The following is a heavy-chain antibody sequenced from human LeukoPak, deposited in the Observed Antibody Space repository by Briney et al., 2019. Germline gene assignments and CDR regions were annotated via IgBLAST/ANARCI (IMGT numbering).Heavy chain of an antibody. V-gene: IGHV3-9*01. Sequence: GGSLRLSYAASGFTFDDYAMHWVRQAPGKGLEWVSGISWNSGSIGYADSVKGRFTISRDNAKNSLYLQMNSLGAEDTALYYCAKGLSSGWYKDYFDYWGQGTLVTVSS. CDR3: AKGLSSGWYKDYFDY. CDR1: GFTFDDYA. CDR2: ISWNSGSI. D-gene: IGHD6-19*01. J-gene: IGHJ4*02.